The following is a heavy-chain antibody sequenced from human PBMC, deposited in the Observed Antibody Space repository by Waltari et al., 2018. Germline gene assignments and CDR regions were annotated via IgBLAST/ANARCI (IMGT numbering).Heavy chain of an antibody. V-gene: IGHV3-53*02. CDR1: GFTVSSNY. J-gene: IGHJ4*02. Sequence: EVQLVETGGGLIQPGGSLRLSCAASGFTVSSNYMSWVHQAPGKGLEWVSVIYSGGSTSYADSVKGRFTISRDNAKNSLYLQMNSLRAEDTAVYYCARDLTGWVYWGQGTLVTVSS. CDR3: ARDLTGWVY. D-gene: IGHD1-26*01. CDR2: IYSGGST.